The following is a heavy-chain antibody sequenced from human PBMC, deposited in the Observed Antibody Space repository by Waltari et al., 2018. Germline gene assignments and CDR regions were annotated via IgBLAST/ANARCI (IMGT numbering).Heavy chain of an antibody. V-gene: IGHV1-2*02. D-gene: IGHD6-6*01. CDR3: ARRSIAARQGFDP. CDR2: INPNSGGT. J-gene: IGHJ5*02. CDR1: GYTFTGYY. Sequence: QVQLVQSGAEVKKPGASVKVSCKASGYTFTGYYMHWVRPAPGQGLEWMGLINPNSGGTNYVTKFQGRVTMTRDTSISTAYMELSRLRSDDTAVYYCARRSIAARQGFDPWGQGTLVTVSS.